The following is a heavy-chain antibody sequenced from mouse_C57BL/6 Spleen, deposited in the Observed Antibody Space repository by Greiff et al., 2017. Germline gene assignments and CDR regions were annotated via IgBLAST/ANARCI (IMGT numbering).Heavy chain of an antibody. CDR2: IRNKANNHAT. CDR1: GFTFSDAW. Sequence: EVQVVESGGGLVQPGGSMKLSCAASGFTFSDAWMDWVRQSPEKGLEWVAEIRNKANNHATYYAESVKGRFTISRDDSKSSVYLQMNSLRAEDTGIYYCTRWLLRRAMDYWGQGTSVTVSS. D-gene: IGHD2-3*01. CDR3: TRWLLRRAMDY. J-gene: IGHJ4*01. V-gene: IGHV6-6*01.